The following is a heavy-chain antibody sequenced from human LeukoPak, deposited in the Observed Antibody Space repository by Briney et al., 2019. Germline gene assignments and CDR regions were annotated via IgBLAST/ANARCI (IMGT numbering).Heavy chain of an antibody. CDR2: IQYDGSNK. V-gene: IGHV3-30*02. J-gene: IGHJ4*02. Sequence: GGSLRLSCAASGFTFSSYGMHWVRQAPGKGLEWVTFIQYDGSNKYYADSVKGRFTISRDNSKNSLYLQMNSLGAEDTALYYCAKWSLYYYDSSGYIDYWGQGTLVTVSS. D-gene: IGHD3-22*01. CDR1: GFTFSSYG. CDR3: AKWSLYYYDSSGYIDY.